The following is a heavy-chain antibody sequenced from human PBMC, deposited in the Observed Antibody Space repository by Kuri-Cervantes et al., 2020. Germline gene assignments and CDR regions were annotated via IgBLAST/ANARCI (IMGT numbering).Heavy chain of an antibody. V-gene: IGHV3-23*01. CDR3: ARGHFWIHYPDY. J-gene: IGHJ4*02. D-gene: IGHD3-3*02. Sequence: GESLKISCAASGFTFSSYAMSWVRQAPGKGLEWVSAISGSGGSTYYADSVKGRFTISRDNSKNTLYLQMNSLRAEDTAVYYCARGHFWIHYPDYWGQGTLVTVSS. CDR2: ISGSGGST. CDR1: GFTFSSYA.